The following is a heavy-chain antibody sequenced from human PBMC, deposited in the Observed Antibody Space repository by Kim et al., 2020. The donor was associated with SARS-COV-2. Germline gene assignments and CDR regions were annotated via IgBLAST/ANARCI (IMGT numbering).Heavy chain of an antibody. D-gene: IGHD3-3*01. Sequence: SRVTISVNTSKNQFSLKLSSVTAADTAVYYCARDGRDFWSGYLASGWFDPWGQGTLVTVSS. CDR3: ARDGRDFWSGYLASGWFDP. J-gene: IGHJ5*02. V-gene: IGHV4-31*02.